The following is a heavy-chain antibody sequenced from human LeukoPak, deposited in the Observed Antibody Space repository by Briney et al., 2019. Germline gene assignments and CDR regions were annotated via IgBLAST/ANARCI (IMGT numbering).Heavy chain of an antibody. CDR3: ARGVTTVTTINWFDP. V-gene: IGHV4-61*02. CDR1: GGSISSGSYY. D-gene: IGHD4-17*01. Sequence: SQTLSLTCTVSGGSISSGSYYWSWIRQPAGKGLEWIGRIYTSGSTNYNPSLKSRVTISVDTSKNQFSLKLSSVTAADTAVYYCARGVTTVTTINWFDPWGQGTLVTVSS. CDR2: IYTSGST. J-gene: IGHJ5*02.